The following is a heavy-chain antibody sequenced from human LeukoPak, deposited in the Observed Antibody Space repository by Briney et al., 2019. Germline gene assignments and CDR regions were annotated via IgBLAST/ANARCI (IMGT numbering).Heavy chain of an antibody. D-gene: IGHD1-26*01. CDR2: INWNGGST. CDR1: GFTFDDYG. V-gene: IGHV3-20*04. Sequence: GGSLRLSCAASGFTFDDYGMSWVRQAPGKGLEWVSGINWNGGSTGYADSVKGRFTISRDNSKNTLYLQMNSLRVEDTAVYYCANEFSGTYRYFDYWGQGTLVTVSS. J-gene: IGHJ4*02. CDR3: ANEFSGTYRYFDY.